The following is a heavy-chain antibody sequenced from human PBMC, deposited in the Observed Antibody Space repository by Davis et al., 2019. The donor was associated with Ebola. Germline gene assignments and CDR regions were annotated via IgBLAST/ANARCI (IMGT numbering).Heavy chain of an antibody. CDR1: GGSFSGYY. V-gene: IGHV4-34*01. J-gene: IGHJ4*02. CDR3: ARNLRYGDYFDY. CDR2: INHSGST. D-gene: IGHD4-17*01. Sequence: SETLSLTCAVYGGSFSGYYWSWIRQPPGKGLEWIGEINHSGSTNYNPSLKSRVTISVDKSKNQFPLKLSSVTAADTAVYYCARNLRYGDYFDYWGQGTLVTVSS.